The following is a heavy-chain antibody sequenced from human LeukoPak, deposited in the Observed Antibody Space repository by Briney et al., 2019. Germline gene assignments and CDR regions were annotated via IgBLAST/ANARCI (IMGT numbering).Heavy chain of an antibody. CDR1: GGSISSYY. CDR2: IYYSGST. J-gene: IGHJ6*02. D-gene: IGHD3-10*01. V-gene: IGHV4-59*01. Sequence: PSETLSLTCTVSGGSISSYYWSWIRQPPGKGLEWIGHIYYSGSTNYNPSLKSRVTISVDTSKNQFSLKLSSVTAADTAVYYCARDKRGQYYYGSGSYYKEAYYYGMDVWGQGTTVTVSS. CDR3: ARDKRGQYYYGSGSYYKEAYYYGMDV.